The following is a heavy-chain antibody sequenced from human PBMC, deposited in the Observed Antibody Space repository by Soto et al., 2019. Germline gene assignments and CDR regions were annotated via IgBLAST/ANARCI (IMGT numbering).Heavy chain of an antibody. CDR2: ISYDGSNK. D-gene: IGHD3-10*01. V-gene: IGHV3-30-3*01. J-gene: IGHJ3*02. Sequence: GGSLRLSCAASGFTFSSYAMHWVRQAPGKGLEWVAVISYDGSNKYYADSVKGRFTISRDNSKNTLYLQMNSLRAEDTAVYYCARDVGHCITMGRGNAFDIWGQGTMVTVSS. CDR3: ARDVGHCITMGRGNAFDI. CDR1: GFTFSSYA.